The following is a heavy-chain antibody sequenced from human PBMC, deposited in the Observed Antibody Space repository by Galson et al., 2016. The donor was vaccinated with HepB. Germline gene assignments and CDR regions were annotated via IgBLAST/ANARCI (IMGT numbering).Heavy chain of an antibody. V-gene: IGHV3-64D*09. J-gene: IGHJ6*02. CDR1: GFTFSSYA. CDR3: VTQYGVDV. Sequence: SLRLSCAASGFTFSSYAMHWVRQAPGKGLEYVSAISSDAVTTHYADSVKGRFTISRENSKDTLYLQMSGLRAEDTAVYYCVTQYGVDVWGQGTTVTVS. CDR2: ISSDAVTT.